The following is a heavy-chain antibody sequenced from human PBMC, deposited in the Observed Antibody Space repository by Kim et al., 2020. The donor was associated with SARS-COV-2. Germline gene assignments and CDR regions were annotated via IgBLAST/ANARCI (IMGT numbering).Heavy chain of an antibody. CDR3: ARSSKHDYGNYRYYYYMDV. D-gene: IGHD4-17*01. V-gene: IGHV4-34*01. CDR2: INHSGST. CDR1: DASLSGYY. J-gene: IGHJ6*03. Sequence: SETLSLTRAVYDASLSGYYWSWIRQPPGKGLEWIGEINHSGSTNYSPSLQSRVTISVDTSKNQFSLRLTSVTAADTAVYYCARSSKHDYGNYRYYYYMDVWGKGTAVTVSS.